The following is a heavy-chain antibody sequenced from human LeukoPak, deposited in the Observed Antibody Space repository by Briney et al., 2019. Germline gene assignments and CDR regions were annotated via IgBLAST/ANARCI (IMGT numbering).Heavy chain of an antibody. CDR2: IYYSGST. Sequence: ASETLSLTCTVSGGSVNSGSGSYYWSWIRQPPGKGLEWIGYIYYSGSTNYNPSLKSRVTISVDTSKNQFSLKVSPVTAADTAVYYCARGLYYFDYWGQGALVTVSS. J-gene: IGHJ4*02. CDR1: GGSVNSGSGSYY. V-gene: IGHV4-61*01. CDR3: ARGLYYFDY. D-gene: IGHD3-22*01.